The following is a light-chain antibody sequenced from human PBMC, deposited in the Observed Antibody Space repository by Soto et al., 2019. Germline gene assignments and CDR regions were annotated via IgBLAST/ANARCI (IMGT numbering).Light chain of an antibody. Sequence: EIVMTQSPATLSGSPGERATLSCRTSQSVSVNLAWYQQKPGQAHRLLIYGASITATGIPARFSGSGSGTEFSLTISSLQSEDFAVYYCHQYNNWPSSFGPGTKVHIK. CDR3: HQYNNWPSS. CDR2: GAS. J-gene: IGKJ3*01. V-gene: IGKV3-15*01. CDR1: QSVSVN.